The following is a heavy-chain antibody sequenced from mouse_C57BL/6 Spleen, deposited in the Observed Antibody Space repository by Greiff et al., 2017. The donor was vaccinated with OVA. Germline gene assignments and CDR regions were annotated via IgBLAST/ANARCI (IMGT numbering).Heavy chain of an antibody. V-gene: IGHV5-4*01. J-gene: IGHJ1*03. CDR3: ARDDYGSSYGYFDV. Sequence: EVQVVESGGGLVKPGGSLKLSCAASGFTFSSYAMSWVRQTPEKRLEWVATISDGGSYTYYPDNVKGRFTISRDNAKSNLYLQMSHLKSEDTAMYYCARDDYGSSYGYFDVWGTRTTVTVSS. CDR1: GFTFSSYA. CDR2: ISDGGSYT. D-gene: IGHD1-1*01.